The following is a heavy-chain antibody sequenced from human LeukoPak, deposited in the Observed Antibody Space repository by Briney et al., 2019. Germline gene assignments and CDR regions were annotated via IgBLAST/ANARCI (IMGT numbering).Heavy chain of an antibody. Sequence: PSETLSLTCTVYGGSFSGYYWSWIRQPPGKGLEWIGEINHSGSTNYNPSLKSRVTISVDKSKNQFSLKLSSVTAADTAVYYCATYYYDSSGYYSNYWGQGTLVTVSS. V-gene: IGHV4-34*01. D-gene: IGHD3-22*01. CDR3: ATYYYDSSGYYSNY. CDR2: INHSGST. J-gene: IGHJ4*02. CDR1: GGSFSGYY.